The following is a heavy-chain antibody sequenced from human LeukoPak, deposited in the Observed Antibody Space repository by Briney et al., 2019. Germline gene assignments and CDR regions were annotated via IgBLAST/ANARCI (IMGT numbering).Heavy chain of an antibody. V-gene: IGHV3-23*01. CDR3: AKDTYRTATDS. CDR2: ISGSGADT. J-gene: IGHJ4*02. D-gene: IGHD2-2*02. Sequence: PGGSLRLSCAASGFTFNNYAMTWVRQAPGKGLEWVSTISGSGADTYYADSVKGRSTVSRDSSKNTLFLRLNSLRAEDTAVYYCAKDTYRTATDSWGQGTLVTVSS. CDR1: GFTFNNYA.